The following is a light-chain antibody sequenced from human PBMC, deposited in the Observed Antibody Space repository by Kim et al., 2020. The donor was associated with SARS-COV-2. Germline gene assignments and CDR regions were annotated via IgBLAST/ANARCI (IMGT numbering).Light chain of an antibody. V-gene: IGKV3-20*01. CDR1: QSVSSNY. Sequence: LSPGERATLSCRASQSVSSNYLAWYQQKPGQAPRLLIYGASSRATGIPDRFSGSGSGTDFTLSINRLEPEDFAVYYCQQYGTSPETFGGGTKLEIK. CDR3: QQYGTSPET. J-gene: IGKJ4*01. CDR2: GAS.